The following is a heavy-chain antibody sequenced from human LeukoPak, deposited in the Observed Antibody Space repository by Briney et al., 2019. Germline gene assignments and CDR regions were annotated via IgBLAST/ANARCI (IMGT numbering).Heavy chain of an antibody. V-gene: IGHV1-2*06. CDR2: INPNSGGT. Sequence: ASVKVSCKASGYTFTSYAMNWVRQAPGQGLEWMGRINPNSGGTNYAQKFQGRVTMTRDTSISTAYMELSRLRSDDTAVYYCARDEWGYDILTGYYTVNAFDIWGQGTMVTVSS. CDR1: GYTFTSYA. J-gene: IGHJ3*02. CDR3: ARDEWGYDILTGYYTVNAFDI. D-gene: IGHD3-9*01.